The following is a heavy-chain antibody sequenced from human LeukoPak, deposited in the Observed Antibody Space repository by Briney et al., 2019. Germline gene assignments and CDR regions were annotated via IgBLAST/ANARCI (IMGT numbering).Heavy chain of an antibody. CDR3: ATGIGYSSSWYLFQH. D-gene: IGHD6-13*01. CDR1: GYTLTELS. Sequence: ASVEVSCKVSGYTLTELSMHWVRQAPGKGLEWMGGFDPEDGETIYAQKFQGRVTMTEDTSTDTAYMELSSLRSEDTAVYYCATGIGYSSSWYLFQHWGQGTLVTVSS. V-gene: IGHV1-24*01. J-gene: IGHJ1*01. CDR2: FDPEDGET.